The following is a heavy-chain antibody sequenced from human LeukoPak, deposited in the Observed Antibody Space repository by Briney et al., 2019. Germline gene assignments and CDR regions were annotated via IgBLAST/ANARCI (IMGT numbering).Heavy chain of an antibody. V-gene: IGHV3-23*01. CDR3: AKDRLEWESPDAFDI. D-gene: IGHD1-26*01. CDR2: ISGSGGST. Sequence: PGGSLRLSCAASGFTVSSNYMSWVRQAPGKGLEWVSAISGSGGSTYYADSVKGRFTISRDNSKNTLYLQMNSLRAEDTAVYYCAKDRLEWESPDAFDIWGQGTMVTVSS. J-gene: IGHJ3*02. CDR1: GFTVSSNY.